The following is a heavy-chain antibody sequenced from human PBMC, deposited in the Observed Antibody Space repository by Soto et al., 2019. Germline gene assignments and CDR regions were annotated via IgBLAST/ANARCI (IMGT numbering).Heavy chain of an antibody. D-gene: IGHD3-3*01. J-gene: IGHJ5*02. CDR2: IYSSGTA. CDR3: ARGQRFSDWFDP. Sequence: QVQLQESGPGLVRASETLSLTCSVSGGSISGYYWTWIRQPAGKGLEWIGRIYSSGTAKYNPSLKSRVTMSLDTSKNQFSLSLSSVTATDTAVYYCARGQRFSDWFDPWGTGTLVTVSS. CDR1: GGSISGYY. V-gene: IGHV4-4*07.